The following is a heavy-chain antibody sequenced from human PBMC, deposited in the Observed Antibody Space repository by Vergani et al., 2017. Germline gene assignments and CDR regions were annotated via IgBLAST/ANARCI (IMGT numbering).Heavy chain of an antibody. V-gene: IGHV4-39*07. CDR2: IYYSGST. Sequence: QLQLQESGPGLVKPSETLSLTCTVSGGSISSSSYYWGWLRQPPGKGLEWIGSIYYSGSTYSTPYLKSRVTISVDTSKNQFSRKLSSVTAADTAVYYWATIFLEWSNYYYYGIDVWGQGSTVTVSS. J-gene: IGHJ6*02. CDR3: ATIFLEWSNYYYYGIDV. D-gene: IGHD3-3*01. CDR1: GGSISSSSYY.